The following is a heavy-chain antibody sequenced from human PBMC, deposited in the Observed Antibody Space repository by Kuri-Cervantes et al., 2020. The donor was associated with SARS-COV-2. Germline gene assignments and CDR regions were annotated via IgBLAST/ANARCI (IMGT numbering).Heavy chain of an antibody. CDR1: AFTFSSYA. V-gene: IGHV3-30-3*01. J-gene: IGHJ6*02. D-gene: IGHD6-13*01. CDR3: ARDSPDSSSWYYYYYGMDV. Sequence: GGSLRLSCAASAFTFSSYAMHWVRQAPGKGLEWVAIISYDGSNKYYADSVKGRFTISRDNSKNTLYLQMNSLRAEDTAVYYCARDSPDSSSWYYYYYGMDVWGQGTTVTVSS. CDR2: ISYDGSNK.